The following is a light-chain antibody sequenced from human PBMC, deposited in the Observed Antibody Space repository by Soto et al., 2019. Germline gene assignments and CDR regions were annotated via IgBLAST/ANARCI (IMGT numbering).Light chain of an antibody. CDR1: QSVSSTY. CDR2: SSS. Sequence: ELVFTPSPGTLSLSPGDRATLSCTARQSVSSTYLAWYQQRPGQAPRPLIYSSSSRASGIPDRFSGSGSGTDFTLTISRLEPEDFAVYYCQQYRTSPPTWTFGQGTRLEIK. V-gene: IGKV3-20*01. J-gene: IGKJ5*01. CDR3: QQYRTSPPTWT.